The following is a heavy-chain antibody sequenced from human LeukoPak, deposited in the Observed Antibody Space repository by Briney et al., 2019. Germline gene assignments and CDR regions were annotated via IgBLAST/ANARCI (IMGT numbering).Heavy chain of an antibody. CDR2: ISGSGGST. D-gene: IGHD4-17*01. CDR1: GFTFSSYA. CDR3: ATRLLYGDYAGH. V-gene: IGHV3-23*01. J-gene: IGHJ4*02. Sequence: TGGSLRLSCAASGFTFSSYAMSWVRQAPGKGLEWVSAISGSGGSTYYADSVKGRFTISRDNSKNTLYLQMNSLRTEDTAVYYCATRLLYGDYAGHWGQGTLVTVSS.